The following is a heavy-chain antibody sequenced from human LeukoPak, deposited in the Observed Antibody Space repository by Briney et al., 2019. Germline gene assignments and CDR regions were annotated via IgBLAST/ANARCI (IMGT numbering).Heavy chain of an antibody. CDR3: ASGPGDFGDPFDY. V-gene: IGHV3-74*01. J-gene: IGHJ4*02. Sequence: GGSLRLSCAASGFTFSNYAMSWVRQAPGKGLVWVSRINSDGSSTSYADSVKGRFTISRDNAKNTLYLQMYSLRVEDTAVYYCASGPGDFGDPFDYWGQGTLVTVSS. D-gene: IGHD4-17*01. CDR1: GFTFSNYA. CDR2: INSDGSST.